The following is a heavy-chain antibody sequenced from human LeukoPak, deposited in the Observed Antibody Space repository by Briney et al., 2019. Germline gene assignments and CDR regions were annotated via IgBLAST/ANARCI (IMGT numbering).Heavy chain of an antibody. CDR1: GFTFSSYG. V-gene: IGHV3-30*18. CDR2: ISYDGSNK. CDR3: AKDEDRYLDY. Sequence: GGSLRLSCAASGFTFSSYGMHWVRQAPGKGLEWVAVISYDGSNKYYADSVKGRFTISRDNSKNTLYLQMNSLRAEDTAVYYCAKDEDRYLDYWGQGTLVTVSS. D-gene: IGHD3-16*02. J-gene: IGHJ4*02.